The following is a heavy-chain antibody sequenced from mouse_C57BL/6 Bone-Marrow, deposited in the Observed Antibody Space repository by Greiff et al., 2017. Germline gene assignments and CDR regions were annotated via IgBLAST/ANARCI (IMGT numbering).Heavy chain of an antibody. Sequence: QVQLQQSGAELVRPGTSVKVSCKASGYAFTNYLIEWVKQRPGQGLEWIGVINPGSGGTNYNEKFKSKATLTVDKSSSTAYMQLSSLTSEDSAVYYCARSLRDYAMDYWGQGTSVTVSS. J-gene: IGHJ4*01. CDR2: INPGSGGT. D-gene: IGHD3-3*01. V-gene: IGHV1-54*01. CDR3: ARSLRDYAMDY. CDR1: GYAFTNYL.